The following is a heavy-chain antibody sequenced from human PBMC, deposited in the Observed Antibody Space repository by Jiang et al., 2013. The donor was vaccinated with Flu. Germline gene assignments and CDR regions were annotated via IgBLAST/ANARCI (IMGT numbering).Heavy chain of an antibody. CDR3: AREPRYMNGVYYYYGMDV. D-gene: IGHD2-2*02. CDR1: GDSVSSSDYH. Sequence: LLKPSETLSLICTVSGDSVSSSDYHWGWIRQPPGKGLEWLANVDYSGSTSYNPSLKSRVTISVDTSKNQFSLRLSSVTAADTAVYYCAREPRYMNGVYYYYGMDVWGQGTTVTVSS. CDR2: VDYSGST. J-gene: IGHJ6*02. V-gene: IGHV4-39*07.